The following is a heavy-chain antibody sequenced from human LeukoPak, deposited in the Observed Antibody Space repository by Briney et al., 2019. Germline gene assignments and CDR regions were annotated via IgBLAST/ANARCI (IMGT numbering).Heavy chain of an antibody. J-gene: IGHJ4*02. CDR1: GFTFFTYT. Sequence: GGSLRLSCAASGFTFFTYTMSWVRQTPGRRLEWVSAVSGSGDNTYYEDSVKGRFTISRDNSKKTLYLQMNSLRAEDTAVYYCARDPGNDYGDYEYDYWGQGTLVTVSS. D-gene: IGHD4-17*01. CDR2: VSGSGDNT. V-gene: IGHV3-23*01. CDR3: ARDPGNDYGDYEYDY.